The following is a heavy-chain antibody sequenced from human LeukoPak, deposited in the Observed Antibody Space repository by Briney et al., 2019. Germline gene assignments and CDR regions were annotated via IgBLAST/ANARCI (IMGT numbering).Heavy chain of an antibody. CDR2: IYYSGST. CDR3: ASMETGW. J-gene: IGHJ4*02. V-gene: IGHV4-59*01. D-gene: IGHD6-19*01. Sequence: PSETLSLTCTVSGGSISSYYWSWIRQPPGKGLEWIGYIYYSGSTNYNPPLKSRVTISVDTSKNQFSLKLSSVTAADTAVYYCASMETGWWGQGTLVTVSS. CDR1: GGSISSYY.